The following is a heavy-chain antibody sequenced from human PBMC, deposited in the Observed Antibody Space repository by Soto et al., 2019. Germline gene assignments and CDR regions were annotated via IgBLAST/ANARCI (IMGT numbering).Heavy chain of an antibody. CDR1: GYTFTSYG. CDR3: ASDWAAAGPFDY. CDR2: ISAYNGNT. D-gene: IGHD6-13*01. Sequence: QVQLVQSGAEVKKPGASVKVSCKASGYTFTSYGISLVRQAPGQGIEWMGWISAYNGNTNYAQKLQGRVTMTTDTSTSTAYMELRSLRSDDTAEYSCASDWAAAGPFDYWGKGTLVTVSS. J-gene: IGHJ4*02. V-gene: IGHV1-18*01.